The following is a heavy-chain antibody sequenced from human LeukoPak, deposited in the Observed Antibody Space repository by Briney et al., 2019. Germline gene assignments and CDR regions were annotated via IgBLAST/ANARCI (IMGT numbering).Heavy chain of an antibody. J-gene: IGHJ3*02. Sequence: AGSLRLSCAASGPSFSIYCVHWVRQLAGKGLEWVGVACGICGSTYYAHSVRGRFTSSRHNSRNPLYLQMNSLRVEDTAVYYCAKGPRWVINDALDIWGQGTMVTVSS. V-gene: IGHV3-NL1*01. CDR3: AKGPRWVINDALDI. D-gene: IGHD2-21*01. CDR1: GPSFSIYC. CDR2: ACGICGST.